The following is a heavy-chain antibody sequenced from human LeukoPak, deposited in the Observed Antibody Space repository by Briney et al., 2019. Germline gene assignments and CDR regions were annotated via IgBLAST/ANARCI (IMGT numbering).Heavy chain of an antibody. CDR3: ARGEPWVTTAYYYYGMDV. CDR2: INHSGST. Sequence: SETLSLTCTVSGAPITRYYWSWIRQPPGKGLEWIGEINHSGSTNYNPSLKSRVTISVDTSKNQFSLKLSSVTAADTAVYYCARGEPWVTTAYYYYGMDVWGQGTTVTVSS. V-gene: IGHV4-34*01. CDR1: GAPITRYY. J-gene: IGHJ6*02. D-gene: IGHD4-17*01.